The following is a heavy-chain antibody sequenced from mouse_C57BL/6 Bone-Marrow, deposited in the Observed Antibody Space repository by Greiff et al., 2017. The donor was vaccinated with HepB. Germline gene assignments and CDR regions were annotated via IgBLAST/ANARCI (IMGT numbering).Heavy chain of an antibody. D-gene: IGHD3-3*01. J-gene: IGHJ1*03. CDR3: ARAPGTKGDYWYFDV. V-gene: IGHV3-6*01. CDR2: ISYDGSN. CDR1: GYSITSGYY. Sequence: EVQLQESGPGLVKPSQSLSLTCSVTGYSITSGYYWNWIRQFPGNKLEWMGYISYDGSNNYNPSLKNRLSITRDTSKNQFFLKLNSVTTEDTATYYGARAPGTKGDYWYFDVWGTGTTVTVSS.